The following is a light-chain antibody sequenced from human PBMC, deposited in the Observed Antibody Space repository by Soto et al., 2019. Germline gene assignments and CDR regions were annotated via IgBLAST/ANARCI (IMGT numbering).Light chain of an antibody. V-gene: IGKV3-11*01. CDR3: QQRSNWWT. CDR2: DAS. CDR1: QSVSSY. Sequence: EIVLTQSPATLSLSPGEGATLSCRASQSVSSYLAWYQQKPGQAPRLLIYDASNRATGIPARFSGSGSGTDFTLTISSLEPEDFAVYNCQQRSNWWTFGQGTKV. J-gene: IGKJ1*01.